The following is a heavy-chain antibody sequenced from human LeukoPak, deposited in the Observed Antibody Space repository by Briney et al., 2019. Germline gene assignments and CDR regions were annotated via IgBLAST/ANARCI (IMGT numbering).Heavy chain of an antibody. CDR1: GFTSTSYA. J-gene: IGHJ3*02. CDR3: ARGGSYALDAYDM. D-gene: IGHD3-16*01. Sequence: GGSLRLSCAASGFTSTSYAMSWVRQAPGKGLEWISAISGSGYSTYYADSVKGRFTISRDNSKNTLYLQMNSLRAEDTAVFYCARGGSYALDAYDMWGQGRMVTVSS. V-gene: IGHV3-23*01. CDR2: ISGSGYST.